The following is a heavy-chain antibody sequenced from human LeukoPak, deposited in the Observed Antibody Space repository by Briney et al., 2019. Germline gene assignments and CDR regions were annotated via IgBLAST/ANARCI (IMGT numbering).Heavy chain of an antibody. J-gene: IGHJ4*02. D-gene: IGHD2-21*01. V-gene: IGHV6-1*01. CDR1: GDSVSSNSAA. Sequence: PSHTLSLTCAISGDSVSSNSAAWNWISQSPSRGLERLGRTYYRAKWYNAYAASVKSRIAINPDTSKNQFSLQLNSVAPEVTAVYYCARGKGGMIENWGQGILVTVSS. CDR2: TYYRAKWYN. CDR3: ARGKGGMIEN.